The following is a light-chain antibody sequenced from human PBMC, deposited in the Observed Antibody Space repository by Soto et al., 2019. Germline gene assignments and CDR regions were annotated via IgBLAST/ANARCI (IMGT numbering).Light chain of an antibody. CDR2: ANT. V-gene: IGLV1-40*01. CDR1: SSNIGATYD. CDR3: QSYDSSLSGYV. J-gene: IGLJ1*01. Sequence: SALTQPPSVSGAPGQRVTISCTGSSSNIGATYDVHWYQQFPGTAPKLLIYANTNRPSGVPDRFSGSKSGTSASLAITGLQAEDEADYYCQSYDSSLSGYVFGTGTKVTVL.